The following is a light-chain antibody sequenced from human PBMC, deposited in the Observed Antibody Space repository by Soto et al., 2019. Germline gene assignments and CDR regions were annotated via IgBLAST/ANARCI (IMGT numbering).Light chain of an antibody. J-gene: IGKJ5*01. Sequence: EIVLTQSPGTLSLSPGERATLSCRASQSVSRSYLAWYQQKPGQAPRLLIYGASSRATGIPDRFSGSGSGTDVTLTISRLEPEDLAVYYCQRYGSSPLITFGQGTRLEIK. V-gene: IGKV3-20*01. CDR1: QSVSRSY. CDR3: QRYGSSPLIT. CDR2: GAS.